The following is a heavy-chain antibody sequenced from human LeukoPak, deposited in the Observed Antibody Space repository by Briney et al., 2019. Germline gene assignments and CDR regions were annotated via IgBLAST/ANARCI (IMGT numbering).Heavy chain of an antibody. CDR1: GGSSSGYY. D-gene: IGHD6-6*01. CDR2: INHSGST. Sequence: SETLSLTCAVYGGSSSGYYWSWIRQPPGKGLEWIGEINHSGSTNYNPSLKSRVTISVDTSKNQFSLKLSSVTAADTAVYYCARAVGYSSSSGGLDPWGQGTLVTVSS. V-gene: IGHV4-34*01. J-gene: IGHJ5*02. CDR3: ARAVGYSSSSGGLDP.